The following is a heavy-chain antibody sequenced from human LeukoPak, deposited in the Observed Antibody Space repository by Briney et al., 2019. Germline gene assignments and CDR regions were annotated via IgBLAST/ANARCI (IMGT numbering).Heavy chain of an antibody. D-gene: IGHD6-13*01. V-gene: IGHV4-59*01. CDR2: IHYTGST. CDR1: GGSISGSH. J-gene: IGHJ4*02. Sequence: PSETLSLTCLVSGGSISGSHWSWIRQPPGKGLEWIGYIHYTGSTDYNPSLRSRVTLSIDMSKNQFSLRLSSVTAADTAVYYCASSGYSSSWHGDYWGQGTLVTVSS. CDR3: ASSGYSSSWHGDY.